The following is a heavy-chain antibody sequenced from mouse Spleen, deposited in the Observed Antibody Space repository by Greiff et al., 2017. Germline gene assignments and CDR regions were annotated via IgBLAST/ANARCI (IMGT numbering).Heavy chain of an antibody. J-gene: IGHJ2*01. CDR1: GYTFTSYT. D-gene: IGHD1-1*01. CDR3: AKFTTVGDY. CDR2: INPSSGYT. Sequence: VQLQQSGAELARPGASVKMSCKASGYTFTSYTMHWVKQRPGQGLEWIGYINPSSGYTKYNQKFKDKATLTADKSPSTAYMQLSSLTSEDSAVYYCAKFTTVGDYWGQGTTLTVSS. V-gene: IGHV1-4*01.